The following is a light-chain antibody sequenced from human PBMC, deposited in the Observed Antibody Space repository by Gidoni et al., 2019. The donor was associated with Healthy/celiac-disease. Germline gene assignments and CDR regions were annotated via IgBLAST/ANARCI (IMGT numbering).Light chain of an antibody. CDR2: GAS. Sequence: IVLPQSPATLSVSPGERATLSCRASQSGSSNLAWYQQKPGQAPRLLIYGASTRATGIPARFSGSGSGTEFTLTISSLQSEEFAVYYCQQYNNWPRLTFGQGTKVEIK. J-gene: IGKJ1*01. V-gene: IGKV3-15*01. CDR3: QQYNNWPRLT. CDR1: QSGSSN.